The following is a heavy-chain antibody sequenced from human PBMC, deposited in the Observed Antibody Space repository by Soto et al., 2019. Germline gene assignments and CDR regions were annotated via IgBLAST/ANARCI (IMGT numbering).Heavy chain of an antibody. Sequence: GGSLRLSCAASGFTFSSYAMSWVRQAPGKGLEWASAISGSSGSTYYADSVKGPLTISRDNSKNTRDLQMNRLGAYDTAVYYFAKDPTVAITLYVYWGQGTLDTVSS. CDR3: AKDPTVAITLYVY. D-gene: IGHD3-10*02. CDR1: GFTFSSYA. V-gene: IGHV3-23*01. CDR2: ISGSSGST. J-gene: IGHJ4*01.